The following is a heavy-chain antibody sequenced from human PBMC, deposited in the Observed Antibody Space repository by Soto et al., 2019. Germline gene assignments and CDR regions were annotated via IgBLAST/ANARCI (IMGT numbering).Heavy chain of an antibody. J-gene: IGHJ4*02. V-gene: IGHV4-4*02. CDR2: IYHSGST. CDR3: ARQSHHEQFDY. Sequence: SETLSLTCAVSNDSIRSSNWWSWVRQPPGKGLEWIGEIYHSGSTNYNPSLKTRVTISVDKSKNQFSLKLSSVTAADTAVYYCARQSHHEQFDYWGLGTLVTVSS. CDR1: NDSIRSSNW. D-gene: IGHD6-13*01.